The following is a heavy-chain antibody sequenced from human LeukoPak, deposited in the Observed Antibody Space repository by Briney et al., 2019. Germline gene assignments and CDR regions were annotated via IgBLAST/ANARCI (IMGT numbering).Heavy chain of an antibody. CDR1: GGSISSHY. J-gene: IGHJ4*02. CDR3: ARVKVDGYNIDY. V-gene: IGHV4-59*11. CDR2: IYYSGST. D-gene: IGHD5-24*01. Sequence: SETLSLTCTVSGGSISSHYWSWIRQPPGKGLEWIGYIYYSGSTNYNPSLKSRVTISVDTSKNQFSLKLSSVTAADTAAYYCARVKVDGYNIDYWGQGTLVTVSS.